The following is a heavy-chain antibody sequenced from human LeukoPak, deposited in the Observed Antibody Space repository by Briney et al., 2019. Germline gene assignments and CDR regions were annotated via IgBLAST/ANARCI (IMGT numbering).Heavy chain of an antibody. CDR1: GFTFSGSA. V-gene: IGHV3-73*01. J-gene: IGHJ6*02. D-gene: IGHD3-9*01. Sequence: GGSLTLSCAASGFTFSGSAMHWVRQTSGKGLEWVGRIRSKANSYATAYAASVKGRFTISRDDSKNTAYLQMNSLKAEDTAVYYCTRQIDWFEYYYYGMDVWGQGTTVTVSS. CDR2: IRSKANSYAT. CDR3: TRQIDWFEYYYYGMDV.